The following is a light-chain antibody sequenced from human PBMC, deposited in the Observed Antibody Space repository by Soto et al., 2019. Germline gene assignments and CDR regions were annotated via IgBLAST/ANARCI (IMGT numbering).Light chain of an antibody. Sequence: EIVLTQSPGTLSLSPGERATLSCRASQSVSSSYLAWYQQKPGQAPRLLIYGASSRATGIPDRFSGSGSGTDFTLTISRLEPDDFAVYYSQQYGSSPTFGGGTKVEIK. V-gene: IGKV3-20*01. CDR3: QQYGSSPT. CDR1: QSVSSSY. CDR2: GAS. J-gene: IGKJ4*01.